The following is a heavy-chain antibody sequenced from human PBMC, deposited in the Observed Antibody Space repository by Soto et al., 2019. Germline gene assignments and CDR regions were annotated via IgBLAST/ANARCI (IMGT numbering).Heavy chain of an antibody. D-gene: IGHD6-19*01. J-gene: IGHJ1*01. V-gene: IGHV3-33*01. CDR1: GFTFSSYG. CDR3: ARDLYSSGWLPFQH. CDR2: IWYDGSNK. Sequence: PGGSLRLSCAASGFTFSSYGMHWVRQAPGKGLEWVAVIWYDGSNKYYADSVKGRFTISRDNSKNTLYLQMNSLRAEDTAVYYCARDLYSSGWLPFQHWGQGTLVTVSS.